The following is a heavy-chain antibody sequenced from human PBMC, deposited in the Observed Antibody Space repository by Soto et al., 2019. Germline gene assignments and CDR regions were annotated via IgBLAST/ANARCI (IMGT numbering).Heavy chain of an antibody. CDR3: ARGDGRYYYYGMDV. CDR1: GYTFTSYD. CDR2: MNPNSGNT. V-gene: IGHV1-8*01. Sequence: ASVKVSCKASGYTFTSYDINWVRQATGQGLEWMEWMNPNSGNTGYAQKFQGRVTMTRDTSISTAYMELSRLRSDDTAVYYCARGDGRYYYYGMDVWGQGTTVTVSS. J-gene: IGHJ6*02.